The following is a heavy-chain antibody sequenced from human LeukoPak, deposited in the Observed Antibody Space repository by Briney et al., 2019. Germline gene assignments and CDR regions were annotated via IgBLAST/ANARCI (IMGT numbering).Heavy chain of an antibody. Sequence: GGSLRLSCAASGFTFSSYWMSWVRQAPGKGLEWVANIKQDGSETYYVDSEKGRFTISRDNAKNSLYLQMNSLRVEDTAVYYCASRSSVPGTGPGWGQGTLVTVSS. J-gene: IGHJ4*02. CDR1: GFTFSSYW. CDR3: ASRSSVPGTGPG. CDR2: IKQDGSET. D-gene: IGHD6-13*01. V-gene: IGHV3-7*01.